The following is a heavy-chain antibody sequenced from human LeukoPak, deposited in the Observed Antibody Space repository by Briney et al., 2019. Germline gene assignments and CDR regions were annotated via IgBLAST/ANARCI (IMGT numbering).Heavy chain of an antibody. J-gene: IGHJ4*02. Sequence: ASVKVSCTASGYTFTGYYMHWVRQAPGQGLEWMGWINPNSGGTNYAQKIQGRVTMTRDTSISTAYMELSRLRSDDTAVYYCATIYYDFWSGYSFDDWGQGTLVTVSS. CDR3: ATIYYDFWSGYSFDD. V-gene: IGHV1-2*02. CDR1: GYTFTGYY. CDR2: INPNSGGT. D-gene: IGHD3-3*01.